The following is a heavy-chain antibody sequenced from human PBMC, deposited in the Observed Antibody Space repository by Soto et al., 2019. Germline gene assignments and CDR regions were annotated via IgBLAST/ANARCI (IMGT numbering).Heavy chain of an antibody. J-gene: IGHJ4*02. Sequence: SETLSLTCTVSGGSLSSGTYYWSWIRQPPGKGLEWIGYIYHSGSSQSNPSLKSRVTISIDTSKNQFSLELRSVTAADTAVYYCARDILDTTVYYYFDSWGPGRLVTVSS. CDR3: ARDILDTTVYYYFDS. D-gene: IGHD4-17*01. CDR2: IYHSGSS. CDR1: GGSLSSGTYY. V-gene: IGHV4-30-4*01.